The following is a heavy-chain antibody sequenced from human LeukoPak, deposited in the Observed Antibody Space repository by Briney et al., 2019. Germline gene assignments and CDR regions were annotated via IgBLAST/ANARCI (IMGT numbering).Heavy chain of an antibody. V-gene: IGHV4-34*01. CDR2: INHSGST. J-gene: IGHJ6*02. Sequence: PSETLSLTCAVYGGSFSGYYWSWIRQPPGKGLEWIGEINHSGSTNYNPSLKSRVTISVDTSKNQFSLKLSSVTAADTAVYYCARGPPRITMVRGEKFPNYYYYGMDVWGQGTTVTVSS. D-gene: IGHD3-10*01. CDR3: ARGPPRITMVRGEKFPNYYYYGMDV. CDR1: GGSFSGYY.